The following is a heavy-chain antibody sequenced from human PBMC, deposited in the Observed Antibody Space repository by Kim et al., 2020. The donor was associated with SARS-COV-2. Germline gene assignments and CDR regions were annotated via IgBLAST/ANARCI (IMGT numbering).Heavy chain of an antibody. V-gene: IGHV3-30*07. Sequence: KYYSDSVRARLTISRDNSKPTLYLQMNSLTAEDTAVYYCARDDILTGYLAYWGQGTLVTVSS. CDR2: K. J-gene: IGHJ4*02. CDR3: ARDDILTGYLAY. D-gene: IGHD3-9*01.